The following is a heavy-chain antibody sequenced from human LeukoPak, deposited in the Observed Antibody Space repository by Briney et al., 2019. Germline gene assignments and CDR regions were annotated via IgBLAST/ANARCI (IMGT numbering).Heavy chain of an antibody. D-gene: IGHD3-9*01. CDR2: INPNSGGT. J-gene: IGHJ4*02. CDR3: ARVTLTGYYAFDY. Sequence: ASVKVSFKASGYTFTGYYMHWVRQAPGQGLEWMGWINPNSGGTNYEQKFQGKVTMTRDTSISTAYMELSRLRSDDTAVDYCARVTLTGYYAFDYWGQGTLVTVSS. CDR1: GYTFTGYY. V-gene: IGHV1-2*02.